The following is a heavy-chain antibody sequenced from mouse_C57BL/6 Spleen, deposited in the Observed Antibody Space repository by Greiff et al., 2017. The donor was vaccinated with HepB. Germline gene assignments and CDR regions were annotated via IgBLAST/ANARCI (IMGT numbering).Heavy chain of an antibody. CDR1: GYTFTDYY. V-gene: IGHV1-19*01. CDR3: AREGHYAMDY. J-gene: IGHJ4*01. CDR2: INPYNGGT. Sequence: EVQLQQSGPVLVKPGASVKMSCKASGYTFTDYYMNWVKQSHGKSLEWIGVINPYNGGTSYNQKFKGKATLTVDKSSSTAYMELNSLTSEDSAVYYCAREGHYAMDYWGQGTSVTVSS.